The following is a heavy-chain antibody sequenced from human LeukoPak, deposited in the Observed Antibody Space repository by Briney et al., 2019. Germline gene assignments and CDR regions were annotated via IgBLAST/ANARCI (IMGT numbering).Heavy chain of an antibody. CDR2: ISYDGSDR. J-gene: IGHJ4*02. CDR1: GFTFSDYA. D-gene: IGHD1-7*01. Sequence: PGGSLRLSCAASGFTFSDYAMHWVRQAPGKGLDWVALISYDGSDRYYADSVKGRFTISRDNSKNTLYLQMNSLRPEDTAVYYCAKVRVVFNCNYAYYFDYWGQGTLVTVSS. CDR3: AKVRVVFNCNYAYYFDY. V-gene: IGHV3-30*18.